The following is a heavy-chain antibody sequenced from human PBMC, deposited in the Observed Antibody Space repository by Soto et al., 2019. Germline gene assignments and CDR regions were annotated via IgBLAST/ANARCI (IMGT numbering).Heavy chain of an antibody. D-gene: IGHD2-2*01. CDR1: GGTFSSYA. CDR3: ARDRGPLGYCSSTSCYRYYYYGMDV. Sequence: QVQLVQSGAEVKKPGSSVKVSCKASGGTFSSYAISWVRQAPGQGLEWMGGIIPIFGTANYAQKFQGRVTITADESTSTAYMELSSLRSEDTAVYYCARDRGPLGYCSSTSCYRYYYYGMDVWGQGTTVTVSS. V-gene: IGHV1-69*01. CDR2: IIPIFGTA. J-gene: IGHJ6*02.